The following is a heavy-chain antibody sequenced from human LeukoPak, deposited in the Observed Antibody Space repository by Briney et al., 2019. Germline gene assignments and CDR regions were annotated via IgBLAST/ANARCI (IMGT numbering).Heavy chain of an antibody. CDR1: GFTFSNYG. CDR3: AKDRSTYNVLTGYLES. V-gene: IGHV3-30*18. Sequence: PARSPRLSCAASGFTFSNYGMHWVRQAPGKGLEWVALISFDGGNKDYMDSVKGRFTVSRDNSRNTLYLQMNNLRAEDTAVYYCAKDRSTYNVLTGYLESWGQGTLVTVSS. CDR2: ISFDGGNK. J-gene: IGHJ5*02. D-gene: IGHD3-9*01.